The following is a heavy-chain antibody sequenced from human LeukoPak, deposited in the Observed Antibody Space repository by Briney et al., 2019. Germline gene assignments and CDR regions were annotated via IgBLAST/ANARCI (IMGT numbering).Heavy chain of an antibody. V-gene: IGHV4-59*01. CDR1: GGSINNYY. J-gene: IGHJ5*02. D-gene: IGHD3-10*01. CDR2: IHYSGST. CDR3: ARTGTRGNWFDP. Sequence: SETLSLTCTVSGGSINNYYWSWIRQPPGKGLEWIGYIHYSGSTNYNLSLKSRVTISVDTSKNDFSLKLSSVTAADTAVYYCARTGTRGNWFDPWGQGTLVTVSS.